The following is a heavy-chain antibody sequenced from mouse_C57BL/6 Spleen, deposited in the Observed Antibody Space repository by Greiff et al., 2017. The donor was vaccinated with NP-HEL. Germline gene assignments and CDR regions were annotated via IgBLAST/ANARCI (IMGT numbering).Heavy chain of an antibody. CDR2: ISSGGDYI. CDR3: TREDYGYAWFAY. J-gene: IGHJ3*01. D-gene: IGHD2-2*01. Sequence: EVQGVESGEGLVKPGGSLRLSCAASGFTFSSYAMSWVRQTPEKRLEWVAYISSGGDYIYYADTGKGRFTISRDNARNTLYLQMSSLKSEDTAMYYCTREDYGYAWFAYWGQGTLVTVSA. V-gene: IGHV5-9-1*02. CDR1: GFTFSSYA.